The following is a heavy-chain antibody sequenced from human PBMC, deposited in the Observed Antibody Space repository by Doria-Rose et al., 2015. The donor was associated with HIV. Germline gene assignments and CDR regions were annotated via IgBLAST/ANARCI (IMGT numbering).Heavy chain of an antibody. CDR1: GVSLSSPGMG. V-gene: IGHV2-26*01. J-gene: IGHJ4*02. Sequence: QITLKESGPVLVKPTETLTLTCTVSGVSLSSPGMGVSWIRQPPGKALEWLANNFSDDERSYKTSLKSMLTITRGTSKSQVVLTMTDMDPVDTATYYCARIKSSRWYHKYYFDFWGQGTLVIVSA. CDR2: NFSDDER. D-gene: IGHD6-13*01. CDR3: ARIKSSRWYHKYYFDF.